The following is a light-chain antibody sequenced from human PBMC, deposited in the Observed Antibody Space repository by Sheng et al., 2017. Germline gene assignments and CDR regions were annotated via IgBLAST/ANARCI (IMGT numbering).Light chain of an antibody. J-gene: IGKJ4*01. V-gene: IGKV1-9*01. CDR1: QGISSY. CDR2: AAS. Sequence: DIQMTQSPSSVSASVGDRVTITCRASQGISSYLAWYQQKPGKAPKLLIYAASTLQSGVPSRFSGSGSGTEFTLTISSLQPEDFATYYCQQLNSYPTVTFGGGTKVEIK. CDR3: QQLNSYPTVT.